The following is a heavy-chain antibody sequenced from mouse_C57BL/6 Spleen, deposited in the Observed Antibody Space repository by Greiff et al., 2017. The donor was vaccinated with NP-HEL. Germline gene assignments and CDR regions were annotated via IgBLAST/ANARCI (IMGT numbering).Heavy chain of an antibody. CDR1: GYTFTSYW. CDR3: AIMVTTSDFDY. V-gene: IGHV1-7*01. Sequence: VQLQQSGAELAKPGASVKLSCKASGYTFTSYWMHWVKQRPGQGLEWIGYINPSSGYTKYNQKFKDKATLTADKSSSTAYMQLISLTYEDPAVYYCAIMVTTSDFDYWGQSTTLTVSS. D-gene: IGHD2-2*01. J-gene: IGHJ2*01. CDR2: INPSSGYT.